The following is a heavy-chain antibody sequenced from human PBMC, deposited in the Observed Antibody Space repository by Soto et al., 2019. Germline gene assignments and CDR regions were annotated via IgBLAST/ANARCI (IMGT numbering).Heavy chain of an antibody. J-gene: IGHJ2*01. V-gene: IGHV4-34*01. CDR3: ARTSATVRYFDL. D-gene: IGHD4-17*01. CDR2: INHSGST. Sequence: SETLSLTCAVYGGSFSGYYWSWIRQPPGKGLEWIGEINHSGSTNYNPSLKSRVTISVDTSKNQFSLKLSSVTAADTAVYYCARTSATVRYFDLWGRGTLVT. CDR1: GGSFSGYY.